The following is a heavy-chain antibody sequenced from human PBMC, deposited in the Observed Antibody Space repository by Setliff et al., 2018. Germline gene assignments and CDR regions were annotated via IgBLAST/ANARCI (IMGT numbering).Heavy chain of an antibody. CDR3: ARERTIFGILVISGWFDP. CDR2: VSASGST. J-gene: IGHJ5*02. D-gene: IGHD3-3*01. Sequence: SETLSLTCAVSGGSLNSGSYYWTWIRQPAGKELEWIGRVSASGSTTYNPSLKSRVTMSVDTSRNQISLNLTSVTAADTAMYYCARERTIFGILVISGWFDPWGQGTVVTVSS. V-gene: IGHV4-61*02. CDR1: GGSLNSGSYY.